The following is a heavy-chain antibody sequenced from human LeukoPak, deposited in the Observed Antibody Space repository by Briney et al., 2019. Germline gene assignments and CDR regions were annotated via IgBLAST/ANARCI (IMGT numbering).Heavy chain of an antibody. J-gene: IGHJ3*02. CDR3: ARDRGYYGSSGYESTRLDAFDI. D-gene: IGHD3-22*01. CDR2: ISSSSSYI. V-gene: IGHV3-21*01. CDR1: GFTFSSYS. Sequence: GGSLRLSCAASGFTFSSYSMNWVRQAPGKGLEWVSSISSSSSYIYYADSVKGRFTISRDNAKNSLYLQMNSLRAEDTAVYYCARDRGYYGSSGYESTRLDAFDIWGQGTMVTVSS.